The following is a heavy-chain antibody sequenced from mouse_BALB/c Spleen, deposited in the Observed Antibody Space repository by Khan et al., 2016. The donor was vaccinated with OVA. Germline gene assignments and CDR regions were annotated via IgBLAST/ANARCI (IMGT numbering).Heavy chain of an antibody. D-gene: IGHD2-1*01. CDR3: ARGYFGNYEVVF. V-gene: IGHV1S132*01. J-gene: IGHJ3*01. Sequence: QVQLQQPGAELVKPGASVKLSCKTSGYIFTSYWIQWVKQRPGQGLGWIGQIFPGTGTTYYNENFKGKATLTVDTSSSTAYMHPSSLTSEDSAVYLCARGYFGNYEVVFWGQGTLVTVSP. CDR2: IFPGTGTT. CDR1: GYIFTSYW.